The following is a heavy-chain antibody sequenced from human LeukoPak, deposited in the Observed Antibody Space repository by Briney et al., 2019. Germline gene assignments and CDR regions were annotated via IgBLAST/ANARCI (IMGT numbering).Heavy chain of an antibody. CDR3: ASYPSLLGYCSGGSCYSRDY. CDR2: MNPNSGNT. V-gene: IGHV1-8*01. Sequence: GASVKVSCKASGYTFTSYDINWVRQAPGQGLEWMGWMNPNSGNTGYARKFQGRVTMTRNTSISTAYMELSSLRSEDTAVYYCASYPSLLGYCSGGSCYSRDYWGQGTLVTVSS. J-gene: IGHJ4*02. D-gene: IGHD2-15*01. CDR1: GYTFTSYD.